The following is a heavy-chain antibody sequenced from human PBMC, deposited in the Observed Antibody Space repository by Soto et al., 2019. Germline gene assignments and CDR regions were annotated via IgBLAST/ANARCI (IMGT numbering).Heavy chain of an antibody. CDR1: GFTFASSA. D-gene: IGHD4-17*01. V-gene: IGHV1-58*01. J-gene: IGHJ4*02. CDR2: IVVGSGNT. Sequence: QMQLVQSGPEVKKPGTSVKVSCKASGFTFASSAVQWVRQARGQRLEWIGWIVVGSGNTNYAQKFQERVTITRDMSTSTAYMELSSLRSEDTAVYYCAVIQITTVTLFDYWGQGTLVTVSS. CDR3: AVIQITTVTLFDY.